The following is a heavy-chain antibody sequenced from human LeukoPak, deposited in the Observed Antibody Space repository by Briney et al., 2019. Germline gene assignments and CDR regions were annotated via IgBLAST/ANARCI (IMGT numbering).Heavy chain of an antibody. CDR1: GGSISSYY. J-gene: IGHJ4*02. CDR3: ARLADYGGNSYYFDY. V-gene: IGHV4-4*09. CDR2: IYTSGST. D-gene: IGHD4-23*01. Sequence: SETLSLTCTVSGGSISSYYWSWIRQPPGKGLEWIGYIYTSGSTKYNTSLKSRVTISVDTSKNQFSLKLSSVTAADTAVYYCARLADYGGNSYYFDYWGRGTLVTVSS.